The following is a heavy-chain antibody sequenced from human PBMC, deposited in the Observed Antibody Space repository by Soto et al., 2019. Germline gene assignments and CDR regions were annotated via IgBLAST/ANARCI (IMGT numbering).Heavy chain of an antibody. V-gene: IGHV4-59*01. CDR2: VFYSGAT. CDR3: TRGLPSHFGYDS. Sequence: SETLSLTCSVSGDSISSYYWTWIRQSPGKGLEWVGYVFYSGATNYNPSLKSRVTISLDASKKQVSLRLTSATAADTAVYYCTRGLPSHFGYDSWGQGTLVTVSS. D-gene: IGHD3-10*01. J-gene: IGHJ4*02. CDR1: GDSISSYY.